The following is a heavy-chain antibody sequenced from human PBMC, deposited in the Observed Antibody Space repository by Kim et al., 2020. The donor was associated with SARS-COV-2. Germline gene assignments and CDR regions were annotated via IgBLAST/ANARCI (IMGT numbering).Heavy chain of an antibody. J-gene: IGHJ6*04. V-gene: IGHV3-23*01. CDR3: AKNNVEYQLLWDGDYYYYGMDV. Sequence: GGSLRLSCAASGFTFSSYAMSWVRQAPGKGLEWVSSISGSGGSTYYADSVKGRFTISRDNSKNTLYLQMNSLRAEDTAVYYCAKNNVEYQLLWDGDYYYYGMDVGGKGTTVTVSS. D-gene: IGHD2-2*01. CDR2: ISGSGGST. CDR1: GFTFSSYA.